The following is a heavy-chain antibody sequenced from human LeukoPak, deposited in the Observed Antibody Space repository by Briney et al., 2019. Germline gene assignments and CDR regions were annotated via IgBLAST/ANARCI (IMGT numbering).Heavy chain of an antibody. CDR3: VGSSGWYRGGKNFDY. D-gene: IGHD6-19*01. V-gene: IGHV3-30*02. CDR2: IRYDGSNK. Sequence: GGSLRLSCAASGFTFSSYGVHWVRQAPGKGLEWVAFIRYDGSNKYYADSVKGRFTISRDNSKNTLYLQMNSLRAEDTAVYYCVGSSGWYRGGKNFDYWGQGTLVTVSS. CDR1: GFTFSSYG. J-gene: IGHJ4*02.